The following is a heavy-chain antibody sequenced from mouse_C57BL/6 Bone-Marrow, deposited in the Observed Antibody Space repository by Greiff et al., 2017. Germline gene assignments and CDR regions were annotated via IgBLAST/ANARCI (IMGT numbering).Heavy chain of an antibody. D-gene: IGHD2-5*01. Sequence: QVQLKESGAELVMPGASVKLSCKASGYTFTSYWMPWVKQRPGQGLEWIGEIDPSDSYTNYNQKFKGKSTLTVDKSSSTAYLQLSSLKSEDSAVYYCASEEASYYSSNVDAMDYWGKGTSVTVSS. J-gene: IGHJ4*01. V-gene: IGHV1-69*01. CDR1: GYTFTSYW. CDR3: ASEEASYYSSNVDAMDY. CDR2: IDPSDSYT.